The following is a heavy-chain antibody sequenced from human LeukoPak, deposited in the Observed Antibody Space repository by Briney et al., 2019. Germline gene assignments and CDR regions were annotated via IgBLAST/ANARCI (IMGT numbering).Heavy chain of an antibody. CDR1: GGSISSYY. CDR3: ARGSMVRGVIYY. V-gene: IGHV4-59*12. CDR2: IYYSGST. J-gene: IGHJ4*02. Sequence: SETLSLTCTVSGGSISSYYWSWIRQPPGKGLEWIGYIYYSGSTNYNPSLKSRVTISVDTSKNQFSLKLSSVTAADTAVYYCARGSMVRGVIYYWGQGTLVTVSS. D-gene: IGHD3-10*01.